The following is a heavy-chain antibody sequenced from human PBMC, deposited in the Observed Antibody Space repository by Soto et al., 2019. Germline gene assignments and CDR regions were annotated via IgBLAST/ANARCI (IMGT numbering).Heavy chain of an antibody. V-gene: IGHV4-30-4*01. J-gene: IGHJ6*02. D-gene: IGHD5-18*01. CDR2: IHYSGSV. CDR1: VGSISSDHYH. Sequence: QVQLQESGPGLVRPSQTLSLTCTVSVGSISSDHYHWTWIRQTPGKGLEWIGYIHYSGSVDYNPSLQSRVTMSVDTSKNLFYLKLRSVTAADTAVYFCFREADGGDSDYSGLDVWGQGTTVTVSS. CDR3: FREADGGDSDYSGLDV.